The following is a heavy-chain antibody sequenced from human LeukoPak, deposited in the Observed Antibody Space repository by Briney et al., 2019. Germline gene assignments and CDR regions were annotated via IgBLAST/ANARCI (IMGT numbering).Heavy chain of an antibody. D-gene: IGHD2-2*02. CDR1: GYTLTDYY. CDR2: INPNSGAT. CDR3: ARDLSIVVVPAAIRWAFDP. V-gene: IGHV1-2*02. J-gene: IGHJ5*02. Sequence: ASVKVSCKASGYTLTDYYLHWVRQAPGQGLKWMGWINPNSGATHYAQKFQGRVTMTRDTSISTAYMELSRLRSDDTAVYYCARDLSIVVVPAAIRWAFDPWGQGTLVTVSS.